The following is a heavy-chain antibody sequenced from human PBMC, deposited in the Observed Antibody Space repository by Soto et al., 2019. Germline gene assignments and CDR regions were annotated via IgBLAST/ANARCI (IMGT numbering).Heavy chain of an antibody. CDR1: GGSISSGGYS. J-gene: IGHJ4*02. V-gene: IGHV4-30-2*01. CDR3: AGGPGVARNY. Sequence: SETLSLTCAVSGGSISSGGYSWSWIRQPPGKGLEWIGYIYHSGSTCYNPSLKSRVTISVDRSKNQFSLKLSSVTAADTAVYYCAGGPGVARNYWGQGTLVTVSS. CDR2: IYHSGST. D-gene: IGHD5-12*01.